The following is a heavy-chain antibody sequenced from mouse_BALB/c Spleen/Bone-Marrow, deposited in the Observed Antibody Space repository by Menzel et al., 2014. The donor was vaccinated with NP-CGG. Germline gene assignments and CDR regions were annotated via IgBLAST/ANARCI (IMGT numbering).Heavy chain of an antibody. Sequence: DVLLVESGGGLVQPGGSLRISCATSGFTFTDYYMNWVRQPPGKALEWLAFIRNKANGYTTEYSASVKGQFTISRDIYQSILYLQKNTLRPEDSATYYCAREMGGLLFDSWGQGATLAVAS. CDR3: AREMGGLLFDS. CDR2: IRNKANGYTT. D-gene: IGHD1-1*01. J-gene: IGHJ2*01. V-gene: IGHV7-3*02. CDR1: GFTFTDYY.